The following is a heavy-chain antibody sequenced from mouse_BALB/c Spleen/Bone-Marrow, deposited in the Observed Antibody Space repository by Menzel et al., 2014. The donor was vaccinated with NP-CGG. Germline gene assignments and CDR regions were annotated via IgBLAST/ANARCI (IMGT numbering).Heavy chain of an antibody. CDR3: ARTYYGNYAWFAY. J-gene: IGHJ3*01. CDR2: IDPSDSET. V-gene: IGHV1-69*02. CDR1: GYTFTSYW. Sequence: QVQLQQSGAELVKPGAPVKLSCKASGYTFTSYWMNWVKQRPGRGLEWIGRIDPSDSETHYNQKFKDKATLTVDKSSSTAYIQLSSLTSEDSAVYYCARTYYGNYAWFAYWGQWTLVTVSA. D-gene: IGHD2-1*01.